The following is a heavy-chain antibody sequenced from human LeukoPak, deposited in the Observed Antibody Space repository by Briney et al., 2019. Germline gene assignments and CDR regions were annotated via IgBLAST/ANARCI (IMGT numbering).Heavy chain of an antibody. D-gene: IGHD3-9*01. Sequence: GSLRLSCAASGFTFSSYSMNWVRQAPGKGLEWVSSISSSSSYIYYADSVKGRFTISRDNAKNSLYLQMNSLRAEDTAVYYCARAPGTPVLRYFEGYYFDYWGQGTLVTVSS. V-gene: IGHV3-21*01. CDR2: ISSSSSYI. J-gene: IGHJ4*02. CDR3: ARAPGTPVLRYFEGYYFDY. CDR1: GFTFSSYS.